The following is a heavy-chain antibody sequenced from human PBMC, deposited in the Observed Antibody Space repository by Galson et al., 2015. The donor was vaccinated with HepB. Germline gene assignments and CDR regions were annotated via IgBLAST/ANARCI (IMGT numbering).Heavy chain of an antibody. Sequence: SLRLSCAASGFTFSSYGMHWVRQAPGKGLEWVAFIRYDGSNKYYADSVKGRFTISRDNSKNTLYLQMNSLRAEDTAVYYCAKGGETYDILTGYSGYFDYWGQGTLVTVSS. CDR3: AKGGETYDILTGYSGYFDY. CDR1: GFTFSSYG. V-gene: IGHV3-30*02. J-gene: IGHJ4*02. CDR2: IRYDGSNK. D-gene: IGHD3-9*01.